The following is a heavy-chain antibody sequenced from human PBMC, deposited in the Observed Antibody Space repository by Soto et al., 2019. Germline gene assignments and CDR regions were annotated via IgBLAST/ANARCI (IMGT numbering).Heavy chain of an antibody. D-gene: IGHD3-16*01. Sequence: QVQLVQSGAEVKKPGSSVKVSCKASVGTFSSYAISWVRQAPGQGLEWMGGIIPIFGTANYAQKFQGRVTITADESTSTAYMELSSLRSEDTAVYYCARTVILDYYYYYGMDVWGQGTTVTVSS. CDR2: IIPIFGTA. J-gene: IGHJ6*02. CDR3: ARTVILDYYYYYGMDV. V-gene: IGHV1-69*12. CDR1: VGTFSSYA.